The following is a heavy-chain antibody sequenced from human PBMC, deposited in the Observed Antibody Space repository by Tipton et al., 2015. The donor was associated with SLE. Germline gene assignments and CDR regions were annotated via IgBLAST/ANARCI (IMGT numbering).Heavy chain of an antibody. V-gene: IGHV4-31*03. Sequence: LSLTCSVSGGSITSGDYYWSWIRQHPGKGLEWIGFMSNNGNTYYNPPLKSRVSIAADTSKNEFSLRLTSVTAADTAVFYCARTRSTLFAEYFQHWGQGTPVTVSS. CDR1: GGSITSGDYY. CDR2: MSNNGNT. D-gene: IGHD6-13*01. CDR3: ARTRSTLFAEYFQH. J-gene: IGHJ1*01.